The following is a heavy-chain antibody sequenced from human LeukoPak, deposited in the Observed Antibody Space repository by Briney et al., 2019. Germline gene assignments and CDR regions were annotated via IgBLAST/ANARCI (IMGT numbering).Heavy chain of an antibody. J-gene: IGHJ6*03. CDR1: GYTFTSYY. CDR3: ATNYYYYYMDV. CDR2: INPSGGST. Sequence: ASVKVSCKASGYTFTSYYMHWVRQAPGQGLEWMGIINPSGGSTSYAQKFQGRVTITADKSTSTAYMELSSLRSEDTAVYYCATNYYYYYMDVWGKGTTVTVSS. V-gene: IGHV1-46*01.